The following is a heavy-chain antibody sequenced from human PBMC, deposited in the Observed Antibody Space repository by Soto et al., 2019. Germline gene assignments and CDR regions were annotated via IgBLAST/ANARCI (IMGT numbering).Heavy chain of an antibody. V-gene: IGHV3-33*01. D-gene: IGHD1-26*01. CDR1: GFTFRTYG. J-gene: IGHJ4*02. Sequence: ESGGGVVQPGRSLRLSCAASGFTFRTYGMYWVRQAPGKGLEWVAVIWYDASNKYYADSVKGRFTTSRDNSENTLYLQMNSLRAEDTAVYYCARGRVDGGELDLWGQGTLVTVSS. CDR2: IWYDASNK. CDR3: ARGRVDGGELDL.